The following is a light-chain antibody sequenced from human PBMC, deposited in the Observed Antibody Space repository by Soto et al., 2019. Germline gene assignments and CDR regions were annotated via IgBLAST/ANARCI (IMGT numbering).Light chain of an antibody. V-gene: IGLV2-8*01. Sequence: QSALTQPPSASGSPGQSVTISCTGTSSDVGGYNYVSWYQQHSGKAPKLMISEVTKRPSGVPDRFSGSKSGNTASLTVSGLQAEDEADYYCSSYAGTNNVVFGGGTKLTVL. CDR2: EVT. CDR1: SSDVGGYNY. CDR3: SSYAGTNNVV. J-gene: IGLJ2*01.